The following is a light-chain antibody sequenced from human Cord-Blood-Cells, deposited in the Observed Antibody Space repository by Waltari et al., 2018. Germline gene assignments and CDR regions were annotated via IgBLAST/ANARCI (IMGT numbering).Light chain of an antibody. J-gene: IGLJ2*01. CDR3: QSYDSSLSGSV. Sequence: QSVLTQPPSVSGAPGQRVTISCTGSSSNIGAGYDVHWYQQLPGTAPNLLIYGNSNRPSGVPYRFSGSKSGTSASLAITGLQAEDEADYYCQSYDSSLSGSVFGGGTKLTVL. CDR2: GNS. CDR1: SSNIGAGYD. V-gene: IGLV1-40*01.